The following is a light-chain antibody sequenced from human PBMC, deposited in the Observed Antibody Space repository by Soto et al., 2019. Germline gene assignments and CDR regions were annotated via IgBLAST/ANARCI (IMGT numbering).Light chain of an antibody. CDR2: SNN. V-gene: IGLV1-44*01. CDR3: AAWDDSRDV. Sequence: QSVLTQPPSASGTPGQRVTISCSGSSSNIGSNTVNWYQQLPGTAPKLLIYSNNQRPSGVPDRFSGSKSGTSASLAISGLQSEDEADYYCAAWDDSRDVFGTGTKVTFL. J-gene: IGLJ1*01. CDR1: SSNIGSNT.